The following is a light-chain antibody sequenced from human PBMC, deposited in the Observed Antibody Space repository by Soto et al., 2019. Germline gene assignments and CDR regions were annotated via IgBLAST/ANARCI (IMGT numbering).Light chain of an antibody. CDR3: CSYAGGYSFL. Sequence: VLTQPRSVSGSPGHSVTISCTGTGKDVGAYDYVSWYQQHPGRPPKLMIYDVTKWPSGVPDRCSGSNSGNTASLTISGLHAEDEADYFCCSYAGGYSFLFGTGTTVTV. J-gene: IGLJ1*01. V-gene: IGLV2-11*01. CDR2: DVT. CDR1: GKDVGAYDY.